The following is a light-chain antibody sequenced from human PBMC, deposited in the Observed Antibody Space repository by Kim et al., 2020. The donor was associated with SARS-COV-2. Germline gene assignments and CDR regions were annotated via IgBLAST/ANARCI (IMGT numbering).Light chain of an antibody. V-gene: IGLV3-19*01. CDR2: GRD. Sequence: SSELTQDPAVSVALGQTVRITCQGDTLRTCYASWYQQKPGQAPILVTYGRDNRPSGIPDRFSGSTSGDTASLTITGAQAEDEADYYCYSRDTSDSYWVFGGGTQLTVL. CDR1: TLRTCY. J-gene: IGLJ3*02. CDR3: YSRDTSDSYWV.